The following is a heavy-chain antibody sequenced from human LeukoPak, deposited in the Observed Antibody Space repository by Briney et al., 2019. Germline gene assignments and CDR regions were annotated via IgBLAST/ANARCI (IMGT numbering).Heavy chain of an antibody. CDR3: ARGIAAAAIDY. V-gene: IGHV1-69*04. CDR1: GGTFSSYA. J-gene: IGHJ4*02. CDR2: IIPILGIA. D-gene: IGHD6-13*01. Sequence: SVKVTCKASGGTFSSYAISWVRQAPGQGLEWMGRIIPILGIANYAQKFQGRVTITADKSTSTAYMELSSLRSEDTAVYYCARGIAAAAIDYWGQGTLVTVSS.